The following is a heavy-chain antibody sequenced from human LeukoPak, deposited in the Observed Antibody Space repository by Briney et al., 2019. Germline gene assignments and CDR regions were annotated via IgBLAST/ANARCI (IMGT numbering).Heavy chain of an antibody. V-gene: IGHV1-2*02. CDR2: INPNSGGT. CDR3: ARDWTITMIVGGWFDP. J-gene: IGHJ5*02. D-gene: IGHD3-22*01. CDR1: GYTFTGYY. Sequence: ASVKVSCKASGYTFTGYYMHWVRQAPGQGLEWMGWINPNSGGTNYAQKFQGRVTMTRDTSISTAYMELSRLRSDDTAVYYCARDWTITMIVGGWFDPWGQGTLVTVSS.